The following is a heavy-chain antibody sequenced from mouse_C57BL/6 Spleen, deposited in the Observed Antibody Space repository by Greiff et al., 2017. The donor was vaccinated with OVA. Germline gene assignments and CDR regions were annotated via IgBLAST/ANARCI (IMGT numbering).Heavy chain of an antibody. D-gene: IGHD1-2*01. V-gene: IGHV5-9-1*02. Sequence: EVKLMESGEGLVKPGGSLKLSCAASGFTFSSYAMSWVRQTPEKRLEWVAYISSGGDYIYYADTVKGRFTISRDNARNTLYLQMSSLKSEDTAMYYCTRGYYGLFDYWGQGTTLTVSS. CDR1: GFTFSSYA. CDR3: TRGYYGLFDY. CDR2: ISSGGDYI. J-gene: IGHJ2*01.